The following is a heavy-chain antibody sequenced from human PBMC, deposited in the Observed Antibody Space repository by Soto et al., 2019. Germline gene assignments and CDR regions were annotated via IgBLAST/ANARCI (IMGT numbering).Heavy chain of an antibody. CDR1: GYTFTSYG. J-gene: IGHJ3*02. CDR2: ISAYNGNT. D-gene: IGHD2-2*01. CDR3: ARGGWDIVVVPGLDVFDI. V-gene: IGHV1-18*01. Sequence: QVQLVQSGAEVKKPGASVKVSCKASGYTFTSYGISWVRQAPGQGLEWMGWISAYNGNTNYAQKLQGRATMTKTTSTSTANMELRGRSSDDRAVYYCARGGWDIVVVPGLDVFDIWGQGKMVTVSS.